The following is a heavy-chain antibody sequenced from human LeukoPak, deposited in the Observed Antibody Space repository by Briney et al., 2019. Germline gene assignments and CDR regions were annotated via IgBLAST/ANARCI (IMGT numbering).Heavy chain of an antibody. CDR1: GFNVSSNY. CDR3: ASSGYYDSSIFDY. D-gene: IGHD3-22*01. Sequence: GGSLRLSCGASGFNVSSNYMSWVRQAPGKGLEWVSVIYSGGSTYYADSVKGRFTISRHDSKNTLYLQMNSLRPEDTAVYYCASSGYYDSSIFDYWGQGTLVTVSS. J-gene: IGHJ4*02. V-gene: IGHV3-53*04. CDR2: IYSGGST.